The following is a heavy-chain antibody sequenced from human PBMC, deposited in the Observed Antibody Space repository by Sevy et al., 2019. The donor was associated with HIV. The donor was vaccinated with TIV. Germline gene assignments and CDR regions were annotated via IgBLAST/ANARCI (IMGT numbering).Heavy chain of an antibody. CDR1: GFTFSKYW. V-gene: IGHV3-7*01. J-gene: IGHJ4*02. CDR3: ARDDGNYYFHY. CDR2: IKQDAGQK. Sequence: GGSLRLSCAASGFTFSKYWMGWVRQAPGKGLEWVANIKQDAGQKYYVDFVKGRFTISRENAKNSLYLQMNSLRAEDTAVYFCARDDGNYYFHYWGQGTLVTVSS. D-gene: IGHD1-7*01.